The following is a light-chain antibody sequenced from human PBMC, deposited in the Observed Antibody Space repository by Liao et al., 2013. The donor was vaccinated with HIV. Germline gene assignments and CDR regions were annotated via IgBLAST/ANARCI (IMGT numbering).Light chain of an antibody. Sequence: SYELTQPASVSVAPGKTAKITCGGDDIGTRTVHWYQQKPGQAPVVVIDHNSDRPSGIPERISGSNSGNTASLTISKAEAGDEADYYCQVWDNSRDHVIFGGGTKLTVL. V-gene: IGLV3-21*01. CDR1: DIGTRT. J-gene: IGLJ2*01. CDR3: QVWDNSRDHVI. CDR2: HNS.